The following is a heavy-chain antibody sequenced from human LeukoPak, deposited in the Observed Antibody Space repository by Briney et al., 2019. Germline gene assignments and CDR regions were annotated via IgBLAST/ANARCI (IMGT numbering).Heavy chain of an antibody. Sequence: SETLSLTCTVSGGSISSGDYYWSWIRPPAGKGVEWIGYIYYSGSTNYNPSLKSRVTISVDTPKNQFSLKLSSVTAADTAVYYCARSPHYDFWSGNDYWGQGTLVTVSS. V-gene: IGHV4-61*08. CDR3: ARSPHYDFWSGNDY. J-gene: IGHJ4*02. CDR2: IYYSGST. CDR1: GGSISSGDYY. D-gene: IGHD3-3*01.